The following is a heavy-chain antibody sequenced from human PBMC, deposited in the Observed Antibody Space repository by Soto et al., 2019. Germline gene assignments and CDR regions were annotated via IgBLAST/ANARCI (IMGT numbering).Heavy chain of an antibody. CDR3: ARDKGDGSGSYYGY. V-gene: IGHV1-18*01. D-gene: IGHD3-10*01. J-gene: IGHJ4*02. CDR1: GYTFTSYA. Sequence: QVQLVQSGAEVKKPGASVKVSCKASGYTFTSYAISWLRQAPGQGLEWMGWISAYNGNTNYAQKLQGRVTMTTDTSTSTAYMQLRSLRSDDTAAYYCARDKGDGSGSYYGYWGQGTLVTVSS. CDR2: ISAYNGNT.